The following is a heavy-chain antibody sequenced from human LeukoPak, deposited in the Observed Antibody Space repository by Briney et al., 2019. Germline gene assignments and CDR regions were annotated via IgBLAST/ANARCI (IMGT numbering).Heavy chain of an antibody. CDR2: INHSGST. CDR1: GGSFSGYY. Sequence: SETLSLTCAVYGGSFSGYYWSWIRQPPGKGLEWIGEINHSGSTNYNPSLKSRVTISVDTSKNQFSLKLSSVTAADTAVYYCARGRYYGSGSYVTFDYWGQGTLVTVPS. V-gene: IGHV4-34*01. CDR3: ARGRYYGSGSYVTFDY. J-gene: IGHJ4*02. D-gene: IGHD3-10*01.